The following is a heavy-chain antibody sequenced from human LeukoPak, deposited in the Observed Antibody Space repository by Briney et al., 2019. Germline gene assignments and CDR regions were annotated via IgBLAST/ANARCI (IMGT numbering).Heavy chain of an antibody. V-gene: IGHV1-2*02. CDR2: INPNSDGT. CDR1: GYTFTGYY. J-gene: IGHJ4*02. D-gene: IGHD1-1*01. CDR3: ASQSARSTSPGY. Sequence: ASVKVSCKASGYTFTGYYMHWVRQAPGQGLEWMGWINPNSDGTNYAQKFQGRVTMTRDTSISTAYMELSRLRSDDTAVYYCASQSARSTSPGYWGQGTLVTVSS.